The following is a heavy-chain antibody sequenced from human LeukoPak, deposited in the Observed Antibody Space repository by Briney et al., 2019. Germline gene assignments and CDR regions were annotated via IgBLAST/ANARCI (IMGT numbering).Heavy chain of an antibody. Sequence: SETLSLTCTVSGGSISSGGYYWSWIRQHPGKGLEWIGYIYYSGNTYYNPSLKSRVAISVDTSKNQFSLKLSSVTAADTAVYYRVREAEWGLLPDAFDIWGQGTMVTVSS. J-gene: IGHJ3*02. D-gene: IGHD1-26*01. CDR1: GGSISSGGYY. CDR3: VREAEWGLLPDAFDI. CDR2: IYYSGNT. V-gene: IGHV4-31*03.